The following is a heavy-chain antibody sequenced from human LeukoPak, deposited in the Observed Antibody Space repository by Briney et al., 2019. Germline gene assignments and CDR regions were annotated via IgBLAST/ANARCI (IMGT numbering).Heavy chain of an antibody. D-gene: IGHD3-22*01. J-gene: IGHJ6*02. CDR2: ISSNSGTI. CDR1: GFTFSSYS. V-gene: IGHV3-48*02. Sequence: GGSLRLSCAASGFTFSSYSMNWVRQAPGKGLEWVSYISSNSGTIYYADSVKGRFTISRDNAKNSLYLQMNSLRDEDTAVYYCARDGIYYDSSGGYGYYYYGMDVWGQGTTVTVSS. CDR3: ARDGIYYDSSGGYGYYYYGMDV.